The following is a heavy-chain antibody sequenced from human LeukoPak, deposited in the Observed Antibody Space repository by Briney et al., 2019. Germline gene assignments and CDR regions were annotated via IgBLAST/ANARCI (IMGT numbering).Heavy chain of an antibody. J-gene: IGHJ4*02. CDR3: ARVSSSWYSREDY. V-gene: IGHV1-18*01. Sequence: GASVKVSCRASGYTFTGYYMSWVRQAPGQGLEWMGWINPDSGGTHYAQKLQGRVTMTTDTSTSTAYMELRSLRSDDTAVYYCARVSSSWYSREDYWGQGTLVTVSS. CDR1: GYTFTGYY. D-gene: IGHD6-13*01. CDR2: INPDSGGT.